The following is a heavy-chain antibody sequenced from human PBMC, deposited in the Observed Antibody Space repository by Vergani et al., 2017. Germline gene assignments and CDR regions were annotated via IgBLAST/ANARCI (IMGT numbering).Heavy chain of an antibody. J-gene: IGHJ6*02. CDR2: IWYDGYNK. CDR3: TKLADDYGMDV. D-gene: IGHD6-6*01. V-gene: IGHV3-33*01. Sequence: QVQLVESGGGVVQPGRSLRLSCAATGFTFSTYGMHWVRQAPGKGLEWVAVIWYDGYNKYYADSVKGRFTISRDSSKNTLYLQMNSLRAEDTAVYYCTKLADDYGMDVWGQGTTVTVSS. CDR1: GFTFSTYG.